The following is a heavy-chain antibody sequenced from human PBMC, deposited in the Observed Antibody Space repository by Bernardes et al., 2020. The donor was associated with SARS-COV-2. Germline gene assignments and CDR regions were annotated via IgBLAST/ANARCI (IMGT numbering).Heavy chain of an antibody. D-gene: IGHD6-19*01. CDR1: GGSFSGYY. V-gene: IGHV4-34*01. J-gene: IGHJ4*02. CDR3: ARIDEVTGRDY. Sequence: SETLSLTCAVYGGSFSGYYWSWIRQPPGKGLEWIGEINHSGSTNYNPSLKSRVTISVDTSKNQFSLKLSSVTADDTAVYYCARIDEVTGRDYWGQGTLVTVSS. CDR2: INHSGST.